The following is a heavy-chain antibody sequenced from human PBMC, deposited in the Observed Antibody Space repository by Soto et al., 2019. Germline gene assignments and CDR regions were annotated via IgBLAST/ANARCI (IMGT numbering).Heavy chain of an antibody. Sequence: EVQLVESGGGLVQPGGSLRLSCAASGFTFSSYSMNWVRQAPGKGLEWVSYISSSSSTIYYADSVKGRFTISRDNAKNSLYLQMSSLRAEDTAVYYCARESRDEWGLNYVDYWGRGTLVTVSS. CDR1: GFTFSSYS. V-gene: IGHV3-48*01. D-gene: IGHD1-26*01. J-gene: IGHJ4*02. CDR2: ISSSSSTI. CDR3: ARESRDEWGLNYVDY.